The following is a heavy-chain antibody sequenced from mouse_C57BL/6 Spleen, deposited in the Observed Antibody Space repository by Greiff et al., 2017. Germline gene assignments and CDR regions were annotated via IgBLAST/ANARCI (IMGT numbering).Heavy chain of an antibody. CDR3: ARVDGLFDY. J-gene: IGHJ2*01. D-gene: IGHD2-3*01. CDR2: IRNKANGYTT. V-gene: IGHV7-3*01. CDR1: GFTFTDYY. Sequence: EVQLVESGGGLVQPGGSLSLSCAASGFTFTDYYMSWVRQPPGKALEWLGFIRNKANGYTTEYSASVKGRFTISRDNSQSILYLQMNALRAEDSATYYCARVDGLFDYWGQGTTLTVSS.